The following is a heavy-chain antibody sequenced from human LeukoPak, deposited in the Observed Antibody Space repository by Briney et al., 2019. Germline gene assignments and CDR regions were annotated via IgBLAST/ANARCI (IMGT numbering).Heavy chain of an antibody. V-gene: IGHV1-8*01. CDR3: ARDTSRISKLIQLWLIDY. Sequence: GASVKVSCKASGYTFTSYDINWVRQATGQGLEWMGWMNPNSGNTGYAQKFQGRVTMTTDTSTSTAYMELRSLRSDDTAVYYCARDTSRISKLIQLWLIDYWGQGTLVTISS. D-gene: IGHD5-18*01. J-gene: IGHJ4*02. CDR2: MNPNSGNT. CDR1: GYTFTSYD.